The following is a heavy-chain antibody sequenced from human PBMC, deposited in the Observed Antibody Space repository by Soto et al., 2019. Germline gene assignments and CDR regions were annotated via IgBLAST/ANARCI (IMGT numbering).Heavy chain of an antibody. CDR2: ISAYNGNT. V-gene: IGHV1-18*01. D-gene: IGHD4-17*01. Sequence: ASVKVSCKASGYTFTSYGISWVRQAPGQGLEWMGWISAYNGNTNYAQKLQGRVTMTRDTSISTAYMELSSLRSDDAAFYYCARKVRDYNFDYWGQGALVTVSS. CDR3: ARKVRDYNFDY. J-gene: IGHJ4*02. CDR1: GYTFTSYG.